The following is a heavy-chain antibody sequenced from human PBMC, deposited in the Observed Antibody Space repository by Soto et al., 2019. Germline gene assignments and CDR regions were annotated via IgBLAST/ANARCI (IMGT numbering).Heavy chain of an antibody. D-gene: IGHD6-13*01. J-gene: IGHJ6*02. CDR2: ISSSSSTI. CDR1: GFTFSSYS. V-gene: IGHV3-48*01. CDR3: ARAYSRIAAGGYPDDDYYGMDV. Sequence: GGSLRLSCAASGFTFSSYSMNWVRQAPGKGLEWVSYISSSSSTIYYADSVKGRFTISRDNAKNSLYLQMNSLRAEDTAVYYCARAYSRIAAGGYPDDDYYGMDVWGQGTTVTVSS.